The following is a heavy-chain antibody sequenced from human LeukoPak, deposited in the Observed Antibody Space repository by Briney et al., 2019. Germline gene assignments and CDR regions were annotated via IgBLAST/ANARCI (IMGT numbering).Heavy chain of an antibody. V-gene: IGHV4-59*11. CDR1: ADSFSSHY. Sequence: SETLSLTCAVSADSFSSHYWTWIRQPPGKGLEWIGYISYIGSTNYNPSLKSRVTISIDTSRNQFSLKLSSVTAADTAVYYCARDLVTVTKGFDIWGQGTMVSVSS. CDR2: ISYIGST. CDR3: ARDLVTVTKGFDI. J-gene: IGHJ3*02. D-gene: IGHD4-17*01.